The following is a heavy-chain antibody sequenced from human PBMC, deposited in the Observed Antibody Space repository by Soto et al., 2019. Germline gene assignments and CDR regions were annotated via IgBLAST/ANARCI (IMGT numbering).Heavy chain of an antibody. V-gene: IGHV4-59*01. CDR2: IYYSGST. D-gene: IGHD6-19*01. Sequence: SETLSLTCTVSGGSISSYYWSWIRQPPGKGLEWIGYIYYSGSTNYNPSLKSRVTISVDTSKNQFSLKLSSVTAADTAVYYCVRWGTAIAVAGTGVDYYYGMDVWGQGTTVTVSS. CDR3: VRWGTAIAVAGTGVDYYYGMDV. CDR1: GGSISSYY. J-gene: IGHJ6*02.